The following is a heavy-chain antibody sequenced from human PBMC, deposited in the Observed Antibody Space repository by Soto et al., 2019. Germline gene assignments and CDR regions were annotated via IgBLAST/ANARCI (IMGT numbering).Heavy chain of an antibody. CDR3: ARSRSRVRDGFAP. V-gene: IGHV4-59*01. Sequence: SATLALTCPVSGGSISSYYWSWLRPPPGKGLEWIGYIYYSGSTNYNPSLKCRVTISVDTSKNQFSLKLSSVTAADTAVYYCARSRSRVRDGFAPGGQGTMGT. J-gene: IGHJ5*02. D-gene: IGHD2-2*01. CDR1: GGSISSYY. CDR2: IYYSGST.